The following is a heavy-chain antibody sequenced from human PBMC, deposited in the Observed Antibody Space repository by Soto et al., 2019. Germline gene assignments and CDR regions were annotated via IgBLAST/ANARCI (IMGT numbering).Heavy chain of an antibody. CDR1: GYSFTSYW. V-gene: IGHV5-51*01. CDR3: ARVSWSGYYRSEHAFDI. Sequence: GESLKISCKGSGYSFTSYWIGWVRQMPGKGLEWMGIIYPGDSDTRYSPSFQGQVTISADKSISTAYLQWSSLKASDTAMYYFARVSWSGYYRSEHAFDIWGQGTMVTVSS. CDR2: IYPGDSDT. J-gene: IGHJ3*02. D-gene: IGHD3-3*01.